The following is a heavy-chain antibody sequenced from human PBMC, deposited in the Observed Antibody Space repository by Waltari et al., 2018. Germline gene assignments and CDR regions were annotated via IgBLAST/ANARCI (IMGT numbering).Heavy chain of an antibody. J-gene: IGHJ5*02. CDR1: GASITSRNYY. Sequence: QLQLQESGPRLVKPSATLSLTCPVSGASITSRNYYWAWIRQPRGKGLEWIGSVYYTGSTYYKASLKSRVTISVDTSKNYFSLSLTSVTATDTAIYFCARTFMVRTIRSRGWFDPWGQGTLVTVSS. D-gene: IGHD3-10*01. V-gene: IGHV4-39*02. CDR3: ARTFMVRTIRSRGWFDP. CDR2: VYYTGST.